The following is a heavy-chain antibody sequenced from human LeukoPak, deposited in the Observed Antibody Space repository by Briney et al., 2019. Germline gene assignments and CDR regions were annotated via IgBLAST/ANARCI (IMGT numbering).Heavy chain of an antibody. V-gene: IGHV3-74*01. D-gene: IGHD6-13*01. J-gene: IGHJ4*02. CDR1: GFTFSSYW. CDR3: LAAADTIG. Sequence: PGGSLRLSCAASGFTFSSYWMHWVRQAPGKGLVWVSRVNNDGSTTSYADSVRGRFTISRDNTKNTLYLQMNSLRAEDTAVYFCLAAADTIGWGQGTLVTVSS. CDR2: VNNDGSTT.